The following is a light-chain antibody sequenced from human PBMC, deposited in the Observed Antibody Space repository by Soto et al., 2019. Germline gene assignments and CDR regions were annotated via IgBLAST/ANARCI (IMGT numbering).Light chain of an antibody. V-gene: IGKV1-17*01. CDR3: LQNNNYPRT. J-gene: IGKJ1*01. CDR1: QGIRNA. Sequence: DIQMTQSPSSLSASVGDRVTITCRTSQGIRNALAWFQQKPGKAPKRLIHAASSLQSGVPSRFSGSGSGTEFTLTISSLQPEDFATYYCLQNNNYPRTFGQGTKVEIK. CDR2: AAS.